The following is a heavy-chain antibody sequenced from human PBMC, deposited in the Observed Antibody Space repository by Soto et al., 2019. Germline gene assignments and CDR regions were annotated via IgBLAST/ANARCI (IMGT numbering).Heavy chain of an antibody. CDR1: GYIFTNYG. Sequence: QVQLVQSGVEVREPGASVKVSCKAAGYIFTNYGVSWGRQAPGQGLEWMGWITAYNGNTDYAQKSQGIVTMTTDAPTSTAYMERGSLRPDDTAIYYCARALTGYGMDVWGQGTTVTVSS. CDR2: ITAYNGNT. CDR3: ARALTGYGMDV. V-gene: IGHV1-18*01. J-gene: IGHJ6*02.